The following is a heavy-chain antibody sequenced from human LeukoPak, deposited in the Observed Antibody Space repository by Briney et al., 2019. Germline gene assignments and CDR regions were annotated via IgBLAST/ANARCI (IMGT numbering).Heavy chain of an antibody. D-gene: IGHD3-22*01. CDR1: GGSISSYY. CDR3: ARSHLYDSSGSDY. CDR2: IYYSGST. J-gene: IGHJ4*02. Sequence: SETLSLTCTVSGGSISSYYWSWIRQPPGKGLEWIGYIYYSGSTNYNPSLKSRVTISVDTSKNQFSLKLSSVTAADTAVYYCARSHLYDSSGSDYWGQGTLVTVSS. V-gene: IGHV4-59*08.